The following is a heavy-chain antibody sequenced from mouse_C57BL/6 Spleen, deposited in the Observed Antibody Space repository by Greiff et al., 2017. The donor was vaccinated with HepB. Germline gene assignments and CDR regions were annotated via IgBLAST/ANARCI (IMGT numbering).Heavy chain of an antibody. CDR1: GFSLTSYG. CDR2: IWSGGST. D-gene: IGHD3-2*02. V-gene: IGHV2-2*01. CDR3: ARNWGDSSGFYFDY. Sequence: VQVVESGPGLVQPSQSLSITCTVSGFSLTSYGVHWVRQSPGKGLEWLGVIWSGGSTDYNAAFISRLSISKDNSKSQVFFKMNSLQADDTAIYYCARNWGDSSGFYFDYWGQGTTLTVSS. J-gene: IGHJ2*01.